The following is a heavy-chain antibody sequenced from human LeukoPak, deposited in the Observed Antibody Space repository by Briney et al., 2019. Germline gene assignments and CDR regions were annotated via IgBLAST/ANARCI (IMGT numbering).Heavy chain of an antibody. CDR2: IYYSGST. CDR3: ARADSSSWLGYYYYYMDV. V-gene: IGHV4-31*03. D-gene: IGHD6-13*01. Sequence: PSQTLSLTCTVSGGSISSGGYYWSWIRQHPGKGLEWIGYIYYSGSTYYNPSLKSRVTISVDTSKNQFSLKLSSVTAADTAEYYCARADSSSWLGYYYYYMDVWGKGTTVTVSS. CDR1: GGSISSGGYY. J-gene: IGHJ6*03.